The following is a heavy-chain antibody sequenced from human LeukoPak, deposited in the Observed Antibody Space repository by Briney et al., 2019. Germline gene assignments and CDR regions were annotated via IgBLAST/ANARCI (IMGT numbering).Heavy chain of an antibody. CDR2: INHSGST. D-gene: IGHD2-2*02. V-gene: IGHV4-34*01. Sequence: SEALSLTCAVYGGSFSGYYWSWIRQPPGKGLEWIGEINHSGSTNYNPSLKSRVTISVDTSKNQFSLKLSSVTAADTAVYYCARTSSSTSCYTYWGQGTLVTVSS. CDR3: ARTSSSTSCYTY. J-gene: IGHJ4*02. CDR1: GGSFSGYY.